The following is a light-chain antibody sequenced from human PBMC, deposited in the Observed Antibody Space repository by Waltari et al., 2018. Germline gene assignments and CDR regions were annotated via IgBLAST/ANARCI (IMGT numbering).Light chain of an antibody. CDR3: ASWDDSRNGRWE. V-gene: IGLV1-44*01. CDR2: RKD. CDR1: SSNIGSNI. J-gene: IGLJ2*01. Sequence: QSVLTQPPSASGAPGQRVTLSCSGSSSNIGSNIVNWSQPVPGTTPKLLIYRKDQRPSGVSGRCSGSKSGTSAALASSGLRSDEEAEDFGASWDDSRNGRWEFGGGTKVTVI.